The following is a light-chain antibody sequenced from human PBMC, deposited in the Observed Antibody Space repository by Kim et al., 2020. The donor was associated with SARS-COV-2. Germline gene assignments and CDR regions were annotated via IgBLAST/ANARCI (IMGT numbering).Light chain of an antibody. J-gene: IGLJ2*01. Sequence: QSVLTQPPSVSAAPGQKVTISCSGSSSNIGNNYVSWYQQLPGTAPKLLIYDNNKRPSGIPDRFSGSKSGTPATLGITGLQTGDEADYYCGTWDSSLSAVVFGGGTQLTVL. CDR1: SSNIGNNY. CDR3: GTWDSSLSAVV. V-gene: IGLV1-51*01. CDR2: DNN.